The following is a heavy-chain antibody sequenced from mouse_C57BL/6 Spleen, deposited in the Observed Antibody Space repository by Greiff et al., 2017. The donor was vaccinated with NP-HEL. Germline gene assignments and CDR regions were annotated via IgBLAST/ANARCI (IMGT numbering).Heavy chain of an antibody. D-gene: IGHD1-1*01. CDR1: GYTFTSYW. Sequence: VQLQQPGAELVRWGEEVKLSCKVSGYTFTSYWMEWVKQRPGQGLEWIGNIYPSDSETHYNQKFKDKATLTVDKSSSTAYMQLSSLTSEDSAVYYCARITTVVAPYYFDYWGQGTTLTVSS. CDR3: ARITTVVAPYYFDY. V-gene: IGHV1-61*01. CDR2: IYPSDSET. J-gene: IGHJ2*01.